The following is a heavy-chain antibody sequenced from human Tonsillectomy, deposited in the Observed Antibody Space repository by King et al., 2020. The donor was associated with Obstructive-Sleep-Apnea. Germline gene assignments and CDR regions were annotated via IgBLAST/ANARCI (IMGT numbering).Heavy chain of an antibody. J-gene: IGHJ6*02. CDR2: ISAYNGNT. V-gene: IGHV1-18*04. Sequence: VQLVESGAEVKKPGASVKVSCKASGYTFTSYGLSWVRQAPGQGLEWMGWISAYNGNTNYAQKLQGRVTMTTDTSTSTAYLELRSLRSDDTAVYYCAGDSEVTAMVLQFNYCYGMDVWGQGTTVTVSS. D-gene: IGHD5-18*01. CDR3: AGDSEVTAMVLQFNYCYGMDV. CDR1: GYTFTSYG.